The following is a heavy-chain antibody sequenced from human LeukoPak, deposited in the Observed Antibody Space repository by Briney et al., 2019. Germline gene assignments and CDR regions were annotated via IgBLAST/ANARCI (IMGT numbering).Heavy chain of an antibody. Sequence: SETLSLTCTVSGGSISSYYWSWIRQPPGKGLEWIGYIYYSGSTNYNPSLKSRVTISVDTSKNQFSLKLSSVTAADTAVYYCARDYVLLWFGESVYAFDIWGQGTMVTVSS. CDR2: IYYSGST. V-gene: IGHV4-59*12. CDR1: GGSISSYY. D-gene: IGHD3-10*01. CDR3: ARDYVLLWFGESVYAFDI. J-gene: IGHJ3*02.